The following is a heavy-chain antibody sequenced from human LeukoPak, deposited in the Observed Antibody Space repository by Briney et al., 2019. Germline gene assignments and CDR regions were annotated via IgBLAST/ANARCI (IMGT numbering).Heavy chain of an antibody. Sequence: SETASLTCTVSGGSISSSSDYWGWIRQAPGKGLEWIGSIYYHENTYYNSSLKSRVTISVDTSKSQFSLKLNSVTAADTAVYFCARRAYSAAYWKHFDYWGQGTLVTVSS. CDR2: IYYHENT. CDR3: ARRAYSAAYWKHFDY. J-gene: IGHJ4*02. D-gene: IGHD1-1*01. CDR1: GGSISSSSDY. V-gene: IGHV4-39*01.